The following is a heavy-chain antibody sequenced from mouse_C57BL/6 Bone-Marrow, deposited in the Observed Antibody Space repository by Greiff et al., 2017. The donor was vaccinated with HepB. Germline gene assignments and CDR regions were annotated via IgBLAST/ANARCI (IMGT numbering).Heavy chain of an antibody. CDR2: IYPRSGNT. V-gene: IGHV1-81*01. CDR1: GYTFTSYG. CDR3: ARSPIYYDYDGY. Sequence: QVQLQQSGAELARPGASVKLSCKASGYTFTSYGISWVKQRTGQGLEWIGEIYPRSGNTYYNEKFKGKATLTADKSSSTAYMGLRSLTSEDSAVYFCARSPIYYDYDGYWGQGTTLTVSS. J-gene: IGHJ2*01. D-gene: IGHD2-4*01.